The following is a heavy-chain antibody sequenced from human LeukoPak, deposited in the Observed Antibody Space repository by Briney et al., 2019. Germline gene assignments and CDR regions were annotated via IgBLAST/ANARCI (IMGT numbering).Heavy chain of an antibody. CDR2: IIPIFGTA. Sequence: SSVKVSCKASGGTFSSYAISWVRQAPGQGLEWMGGIIPIFGTANYAQKFQGRVTITADESTSTAYMGLSSLRSEDTAVYYCAKAGAAPRPYCTNGVCYTLEGFDYWGQGTLVTVSS. V-gene: IGHV1-69*01. CDR3: AKAGAAPRPYCTNGVCYTLEGFDY. J-gene: IGHJ4*02. CDR1: GGTFSSYA. D-gene: IGHD2-8*01.